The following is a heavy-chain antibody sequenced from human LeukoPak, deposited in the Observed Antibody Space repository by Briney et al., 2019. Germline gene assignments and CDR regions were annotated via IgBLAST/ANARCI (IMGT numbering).Heavy chain of an antibody. J-gene: IGHJ4*02. CDR3: ARFKPRKYCSGGSCYSGEYYFDY. V-gene: IGHV4-34*01. CDR1: GGSFSGYY. D-gene: IGHD2-15*01. Sequence: NPSETLSLTCAVYGGSFSGYYWSWIRQPPGKGLEWIGEINHSGSTNYNPSLKSRVTISVDTSKNQFSLKLSSVTAADTAVYYCARFKPRKYCSGGSCYSGEYYFDYWGQGTLVTVSS. CDR2: INHSGST.